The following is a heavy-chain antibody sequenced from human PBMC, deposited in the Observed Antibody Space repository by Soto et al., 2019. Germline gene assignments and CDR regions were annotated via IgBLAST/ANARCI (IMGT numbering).Heavy chain of an antibody. CDR2: ISTYNGDR. D-gene: IGHD1-26*01. CDR3: ARSRAGGTWEQYPSFYFDY. CDR1: GYTFTNYG. V-gene: IGHV1-18*01. J-gene: IGHJ4*02. Sequence: QVLLVQSGAEVKKPGASVKVACKASGYTFTNYGIRWVRQAPGQGLEWLGWISTYNGDRDFAQKVQGRATMTTDTSTTTAYMELRSLRSDDTAVYYCARSRAGGTWEQYPSFYFDYWGQGALVTVSS.